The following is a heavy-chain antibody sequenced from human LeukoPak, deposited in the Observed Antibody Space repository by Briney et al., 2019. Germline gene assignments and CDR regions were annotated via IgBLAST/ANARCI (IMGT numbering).Heavy chain of an antibody. CDR2: INSNSGGT. D-gene: IGHD4-11*01. Sequence: VASVKVSCKTSGFTFTGYYDHWVRQAPGQGLEWMGWINSNSGGTNYAQKFHGRVTMTRDTSITTTYMELSRLRSDDTAVYYCARGFGNYDEYFDYWGQGTLVTVSS. J-gene: IGHJ4*02. V-gene: IGHV1-2*02. CDR3: ARGFGNYDEYFDY. CDR1: GFTFTGYY.